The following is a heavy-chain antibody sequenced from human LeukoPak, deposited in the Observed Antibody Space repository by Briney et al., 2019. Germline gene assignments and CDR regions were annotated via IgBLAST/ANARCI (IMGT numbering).Heavy chain of an antibody. Sequence: GGSLRLSCVASGFTFSSYAMSWVRQAPGKGLEWVSAISGSGGSTYYADSVKGRFTISRDNSKNTLYLQMNSLRAEDTAVYYCAKGPLMITFGGVIAPLDYWGQGTLVTVSS. CDR1: GFTFSSYA. D-gene: IGHD3-16*02. CDR3: AKGPLMITFGGVIAPLDY. V-gene: IGHV3-23*01. CDR2: ISGSGGST. J-gene: IGHJ4*02.